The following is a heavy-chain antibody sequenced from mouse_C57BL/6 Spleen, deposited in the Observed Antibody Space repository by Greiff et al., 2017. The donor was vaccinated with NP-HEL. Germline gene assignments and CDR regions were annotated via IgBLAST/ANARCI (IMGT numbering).Heavy chain of an antibody. V-gene: IGHV1-61*01. Sequence: QVQLQQPGAELVRPGSSVKLSCKASGYTFTSYWMDWVKQRPGQGLEWIGNIYPSDSETHYNQKFKDKATLTVDKSSSTAYMQLSSLTSEDSAVYYCARDGYYPLDYWGQGTTLTVPS. D-gene: IGHD2-3*01. CDR2: IYPSDSET. J-gene: IGHJ2*01. CDR1: GYTFTSYW. CDR3: ARDGYYPLDY.